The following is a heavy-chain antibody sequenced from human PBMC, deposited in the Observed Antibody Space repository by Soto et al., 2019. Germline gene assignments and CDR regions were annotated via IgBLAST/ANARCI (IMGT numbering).Heavy chain of an antibody. CDR3: ARHVIAAAQRSGDV. J-gene: IGHJ6*02. D-gene: IGHD6-13*01. CDR1: GYSFTSYW. Sequence: PGESLKISCKGSGYSFTSYWISWVRQMPGKGLEWMGRIDPSDSYTNYSPSFQGHVTISADKSISTAYLQWSSLKASDTAMYYCARHVIAAAQRSGDVWGQGTTVTVYS. CDR2: IDPSDSYT. V-gene: IGHV5-10-1*01.